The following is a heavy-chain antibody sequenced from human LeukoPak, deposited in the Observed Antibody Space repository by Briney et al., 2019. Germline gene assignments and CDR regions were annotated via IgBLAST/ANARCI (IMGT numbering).Heavy chain of an antibody. Sequence: PSETLSLTCTVSGGSISSGDYYWSWIRQPPGKGLGWIGYIYYSGSTYYNPSLKSRVTISVDTSKNQFSLKLSSVTAADTAVYYCAREEARGGSPRFDYWGQGTLVTVSS. J-gene: IGHJ4*02. D-gene: IGHD1-26*01. CDR3: AREEARGGSPRFDY. V-gene: IGHV4-30-4*01. CDR2: IYYSGST. CDR1: GGSISSGDYY.